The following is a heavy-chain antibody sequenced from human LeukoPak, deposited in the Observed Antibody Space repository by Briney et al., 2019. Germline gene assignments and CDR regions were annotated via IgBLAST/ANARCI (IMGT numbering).Heavy chain of an antibody. CDR2: ISWNSGSI. Sequence: PGRSLRLSCGASGFTFDDYAMHWVRQAPGKGLEGVSGISWNSGSIGYADSVRGRFTISRDNAKNSLYLQINSLRAEDTALYYCTKEKYYYDSSGLDYWGQGTLVTVSS. V-gene: IGHV3-9*01. CDR3: TKEKYYYDSSGLDY. J-gene: IGHJ4*02. D-gene: IGHD3-22*01. CDR1: GFTFDDYA.